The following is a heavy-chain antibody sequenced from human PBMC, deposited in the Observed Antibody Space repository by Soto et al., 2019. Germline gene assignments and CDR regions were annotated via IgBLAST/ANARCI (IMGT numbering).Heavy chain of an antibody. Sequence: PQGETLEWIGSIYYTGGTNYNPSLKSRVTISIDTSKNQFSLRLASVTAAHTALYDCGSRSPSTFAPSWVQGTLVTVSS. CDR2: IYYTGGT. J-gene: IGHJ1*01. V-gene: IGHV4-61*06. CDR3: GSRSPSTFAPS. D-gene: IGHD2-2*01.